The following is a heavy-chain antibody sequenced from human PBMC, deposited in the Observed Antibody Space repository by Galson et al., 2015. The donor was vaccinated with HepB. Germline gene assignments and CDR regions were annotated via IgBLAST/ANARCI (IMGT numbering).Heavy chain of an antibody. CDR1: GGSISSSSYY. Sequence: ETLSLTCTVSGGSISSSSYYWGWIRQPPGKGLEWIGSIYYSGSTYYNPSLKSRVTISVDTSKNQFSLKLSSVTAADTAVYYCASHYTYCGGDCYPDAFDIWGQGTMVTVSS. CDR2: IYYSGST. V-gene: IGHV4-39*01. J-gene: IGHJ3*02. CDR3: ASHYTYCGGDCYPDAFDI. D-gene: IGHD2-21*02.